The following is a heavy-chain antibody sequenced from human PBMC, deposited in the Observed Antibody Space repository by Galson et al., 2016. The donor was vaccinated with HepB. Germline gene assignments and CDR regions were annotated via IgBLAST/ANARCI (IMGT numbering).Heavy chain of an antibody. Sequence: SLRLSCAASGFTFGDFAMSWVRQAPGKGLEWVSSLTGGGYLTYYADSVEGRFTISRDNPKNTLYLQMNGLRPEDTALYFCAKQEGHPYGSYYFDYWGQGSLVTVSS. D-gene: IGHD3-10*01. J-gene: IGHJ4*02. CDR1: GFTFGDFA. V-gene: IGHV3-23*01. CDR2: LTGGGYLT. CDR3: AKQEGHPYGSYYFDY.